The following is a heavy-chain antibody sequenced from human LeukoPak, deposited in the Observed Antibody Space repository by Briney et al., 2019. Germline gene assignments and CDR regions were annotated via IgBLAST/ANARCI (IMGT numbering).Heavy chain of an antibody. D-gene: IGHD4-11*01. CDR1: GGSISSGSYY. CDR2: IYTSGST. J-gene: IGHJ4*02. V-gene: IGHV4-61*02. Sequence: SETLSLTCTVSGGSISSGSYYWSWIRQPAGKGLEWIGRIYTSGSTNYNPSLTSRVTISVDTSKNQFSLKLSSVTAADTAVYYCARGNPPPTVTIDYWGQGTLVTVSS. CDR3: ARGNPPPTVTIDY.